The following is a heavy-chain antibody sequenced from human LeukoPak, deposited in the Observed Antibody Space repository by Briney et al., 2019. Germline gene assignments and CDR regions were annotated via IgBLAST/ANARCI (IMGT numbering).Heavy chain of an antibody. Sequence: SETLSLTCTVSGGSISSSSYYWGWIRQPPGKGLEWIGSIYYSGSTYYNPSLKSRVTISVDTSKNQFSLKLSPVTAADTAVYYCARIIRGSFSSLGYMDVWGKGTTVTVSS. CDR3: ARIIRGSFSSLGYMDV. J-gene: IGHJ6*03. V-gene: IGHV4-39*01. CDR1: GGSISSSSYY. CDR2: IYYSGST. D-gene: IGHD3-10*01.